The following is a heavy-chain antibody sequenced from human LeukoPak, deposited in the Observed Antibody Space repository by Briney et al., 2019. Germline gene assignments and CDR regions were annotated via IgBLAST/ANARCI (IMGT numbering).Heavy chain of an antibody. CDR2: INHSGST. CDR3: ARRVMVRGVTRGGWFDP. V-gene: IGHV4-34*01. Sequence: SETLSLTCAVYGGSFSGYYWSWIRQPPGKGLEWIGEINHSGSTNYNPSLKSRVTISVDTSKNQFSLKLSSVTAADTAVYYCARRVMVRGVTRGGWFDPWGQGTLVTVSS. J-gene: IGHJ5*02. CDR1: GGSFSGYY. D-gene: IGHD3-10*01.